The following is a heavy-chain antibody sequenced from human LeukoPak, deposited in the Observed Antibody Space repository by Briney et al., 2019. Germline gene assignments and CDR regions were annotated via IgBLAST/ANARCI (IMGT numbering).Heavy chain of an antibody. CDR2: ISGNGGST. D-gene: IGHD5-24*01. J-gene: IGHJ4*02. V-gene: IGHV3-23*01. CDR1: GFTFSSYA. Sequence: GGSLRLSCAASGFTFSSYAMSWVRQAPGKGLEWVSTISGNGGSTYYADSVKGRFTISRDNSKSTLYLQMNSLRAEDTAVYYCAKVAEDGYLEDYFDYWGQGTLVTVSS. CDR3: AKVAEDGYLEDYFDY.